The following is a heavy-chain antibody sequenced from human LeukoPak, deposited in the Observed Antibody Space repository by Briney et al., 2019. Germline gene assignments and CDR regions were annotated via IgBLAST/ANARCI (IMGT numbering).Heavy chain of an antibody. CDR2: IWYDGSNK. D-gene: IGHD6-6*01. Sequence: GGSLRLSCAASGFTFSSHGMHWVRQAPGKGLEWVSAIWYDGSNKYYADSVKGRFTISRDNSENTLHLQMNSLRAEDTAVYYCARDRAARWFDYWGQGTLVTVSS. CDR1: GFTFSSHG. V-gene: IGHV3-33*01. CDR3: ARDRAARWFDY. J-gene: IGHJ4*02.